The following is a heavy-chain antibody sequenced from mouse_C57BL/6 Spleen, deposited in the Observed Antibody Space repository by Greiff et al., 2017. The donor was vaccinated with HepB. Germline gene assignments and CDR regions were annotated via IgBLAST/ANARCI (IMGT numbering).Heavy chain of an antibody. Sequence: EVKLVESGEGLVKPGGSLKLSCAASGFTFSSYAMSWVRQTPEKRLEWVAYISSGGDYIYYADTVKGRFTISRDNARNTLYLQMSSLKSEDTAMYYCTRGSYSHWYFDVWGTGTTVTVSS. CDR1: GFTFSSYA. CDR3: TRGSYSHWYFDV. CDR2: ISSGGDYI. D-gene: IGHD2-12*01. V-gene: IGHV5-9-1*02. J-gene: IGHJ1*03.